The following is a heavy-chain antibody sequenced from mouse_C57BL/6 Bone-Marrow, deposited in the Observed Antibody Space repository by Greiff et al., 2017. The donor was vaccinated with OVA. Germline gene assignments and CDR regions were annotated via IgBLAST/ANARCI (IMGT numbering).Heavy chain of an antibody. J-gene: IGHJ3*01. CDR2: IDPEDGET. CDR3: TGITPVAFED. CDR1: GFTFKDYY. D-gene: IGHD1-1*01. Sequence: EVQLQQSGAELVRPGASVKLSCTASGFTFKDYYMHWVKQRPEQGLEWIGRIDPEDGETNYTQKFKGKAIITADTSSTTAYLQLSSLTSEDTAVYYCTGITPVAFEDWGQGTTVTVSA. V-gene: IGHV14-1*01.